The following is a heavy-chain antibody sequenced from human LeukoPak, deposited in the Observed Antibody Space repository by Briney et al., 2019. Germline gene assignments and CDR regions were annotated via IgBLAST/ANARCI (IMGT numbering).Heavy chain of an antibody. CDR3: ASFSPTTATFDY. V-gene: IGHV1-18*01. D-gene: IGHD1-26*01. CDR1: GYTLTSYV. J-gene: IGHJ4*02. Sequence: ASVKVSCKPSGYTLTSYVISWVRQAPGQGLEWMGWISGYNGNTNYAQKLQGRVTMTTDTSTSTAYMELTSLRSDDTAVYYCASFSPTTATFDYWGQGTLVTVFS. CDR2: ISGYNGNT.